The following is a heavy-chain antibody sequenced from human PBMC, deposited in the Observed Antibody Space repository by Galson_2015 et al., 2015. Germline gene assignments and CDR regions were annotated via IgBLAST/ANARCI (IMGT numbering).Heavy chain of an antibody. D-gene: IGHD2-15*01. J-gene: IGHJ4*02. CDR2: IGDSGANT. V-gene: IGHV3-23*01. CDR1: GFTFSSYA. Sequence: SLRLSCAVSGFTFSSYAMGWVRQAPGTGLEGVSSIGDSGANTKYADSVKGRFTISRDSSKNTLYLQMNSLRGDDPAVYYCAKGGPYCSGGNCHGVFDSWGQGTLVTVSS. CDR3: AKGGPYCSGGNCHGVFDS.